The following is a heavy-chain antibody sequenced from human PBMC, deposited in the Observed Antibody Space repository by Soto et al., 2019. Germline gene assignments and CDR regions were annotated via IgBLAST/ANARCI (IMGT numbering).Heavy chain of an antibody. CDR1: GYTFTSYD. D-gene: IGHD6-19*01. Sequence: VASVKVSCKASGYTFTSYDINWVRQAAGQGLEWMGWMNPNSGNAGYAQRFQGRVTITRDTSASTAYMELSSLRSEDTAVYYCAREWQWLVHYYYYGMDVWGQGTTVTVSS. J-gene: IGHJ6*02. CDR2: MNPNSGNA. CDR3: AREWQWLVHYYYYGMDV. V-gene: IGHV1-8*01.